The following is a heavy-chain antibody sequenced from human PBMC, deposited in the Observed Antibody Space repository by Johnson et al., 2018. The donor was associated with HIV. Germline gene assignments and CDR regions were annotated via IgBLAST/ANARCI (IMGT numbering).Heavy chain of an antibody. D-gene: IGHD6-19*01. CDR3: VKLPVAPSYGALDI. V-gene: IGHV3-33*06. Sequence: QVQLVESGGGVVQPGRSLRLSCAAPGLTFSSYGMHWVRQAPGKGLEWVAVIWYDGSNKYYADSVKGRFTISRDNSKNTLYLQMNSLRAEDTSVYYCVKLPVAPSYGALDIWGQGTMVTVSS. CDR2: IWYDGSNK. J-gene: IGHJ3*02. CDR1: GLTFSSYG.